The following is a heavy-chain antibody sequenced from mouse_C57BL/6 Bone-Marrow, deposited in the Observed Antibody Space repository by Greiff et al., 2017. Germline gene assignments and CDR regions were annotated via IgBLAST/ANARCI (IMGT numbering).Heavy chain of an antibody. CDR2: IYPGSGST. J-gene: IGHJ3*01. D-gene: IGHD2-4*01. V-gene: IGHV1-55*01. CDR1: GYTFPSYW. CDR3: ARDYEYDEGFAY. Sequence: QVQLQQPGAELVKPGASVKMSCKASGYTFPSYWITWVKQRPGQGLEWIGDIYPGSGSTNYNEKFKSKATLTVDTSSSTAYMQLSSLTSEDSAVYYRARDYEYDEGFAYWGQGTLVTVSA.